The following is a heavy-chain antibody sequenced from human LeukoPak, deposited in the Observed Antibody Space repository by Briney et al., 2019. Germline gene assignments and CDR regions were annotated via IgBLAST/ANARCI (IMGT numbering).Heavy chain of an antibody. Sequence: SETLSLTCTVSGGSISSSSYYWGWIRQPPGKGLEWIGSIYYSGSTYYNPSLKSRVTISVDTSKNQFSLKLSSVTAADTAVYYCARGRGYYGSGSHLFDYWGQGTLVTVSS. D-gene: IGHD3-10*01. CDR2: IYYSGST. CDR1: GGSISSSSYY. V-gene: IGHV4-39*07. J-gene: IGHJ4*02. CDR3: ARGRGYYGSGSHLFDY.